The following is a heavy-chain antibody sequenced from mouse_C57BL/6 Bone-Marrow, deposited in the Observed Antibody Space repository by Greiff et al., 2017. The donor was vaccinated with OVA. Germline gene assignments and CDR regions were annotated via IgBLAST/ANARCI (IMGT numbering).Heavy chain of an antibody. J-gene: IGHJ3*01. CDR1: GYAFSSYW. V-gene: IGHV1-80*01. D-gene: IGHD3-3*01. Sequence: VQLQQSGAELVKPGASVKLSCKASGYAFSSYWMNWVKQRPGQGLEWIGQIYPGDGDTNYNGKFKGKATLTADKSSSTAYMQLSSLTSEDSAVYFGAREGSSRWFAYWGQGTLVTVSA. CDR3: AREGSSRWFAY. CDR2: IYPGDGDT.